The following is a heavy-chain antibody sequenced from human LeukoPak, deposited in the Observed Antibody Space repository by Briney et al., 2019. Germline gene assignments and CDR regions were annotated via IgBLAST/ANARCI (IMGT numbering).Heavy chain of an antibody. D-gene: IGHD1-26*01. Sequence: SETLSLTCTVSGGSISSGGYYWSWIRQHPGKGLEWIGYIYYSGSTYYNPSLKSRVTISVDTSKNQFSLKLSSVTAADTAVYYCARGFGGSYRNWFDPWGRGTLVTVSS. CDR3: ARGFGGSYRNWFDP. J-gene: IGHJ5*02. CDR2: IYYSGST. CDR1: GGSISSGGYY. V-gene: IGHV4-31*03.